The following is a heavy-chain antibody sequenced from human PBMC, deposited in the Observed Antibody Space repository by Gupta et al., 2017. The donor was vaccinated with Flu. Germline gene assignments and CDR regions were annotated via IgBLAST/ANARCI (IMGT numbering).Heavy chain of an antibody. CDR1: GGSISNYY. Sequence: QVQLQESAPGLVKPSETLSLTCTVSGGSISNYYWSWTRQSPGKGLEWIGYIYNSGSADYDYNPSLKGRVTISIDTSKNQFSLRLSSVTAADTAVYYCARGGVYNSGWYLFLPYWGQGALVTVSS. J-gene: IGHJ4*02. V-gene: IGHV4-59*01. D-gene: IGHD6-19*01. CDR3: ARGGVYNSGWYLFLPY. CDR2: IYNSGSADY.